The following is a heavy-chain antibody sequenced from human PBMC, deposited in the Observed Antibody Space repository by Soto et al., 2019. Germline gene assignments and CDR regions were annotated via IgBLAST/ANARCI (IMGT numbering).Heavy chain of an antibody. Sequence: QVELVESGGGVVQPGRSLRLSCAASGFTFSTYGMHWVRQAPGKGLEWVADISYDGGNKFYAESVKGRFTISRDNSKNTLYLQMYSLRAEDTAVYYCARNRISWPFDYWGQGTLVTVSP. CDR3: ARNRISWPFDY. CDR1: GFTFSTYG. CDR2: ISYDGGNK. V-gene: IGHV3-30*03. J-gene: IGHJ4*02. D-gene: IGHD6-13*01.